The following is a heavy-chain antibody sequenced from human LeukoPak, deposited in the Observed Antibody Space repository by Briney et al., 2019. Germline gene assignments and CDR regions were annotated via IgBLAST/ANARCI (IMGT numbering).Heavy chain of an antibody. CDR1: GYSISSGYY. Sequence: SETLSLTCTVSGYSISSGYYWGWIRQPPGKGLEWIGSIYHSGSTYYNPSLKSRVTISVDTSKNQFSLKLSSVTAADTAVYYCARDPYYGSGVYPLPFDYWGQGTLVTVSS. CDR3: ARDPYYGSGVYPLPFDY. D-gene: IGHD3-10*01. J-gene: IGHJ4*02. CDR2: IYHSGST. V-gene: IGHV4-38-2*02.